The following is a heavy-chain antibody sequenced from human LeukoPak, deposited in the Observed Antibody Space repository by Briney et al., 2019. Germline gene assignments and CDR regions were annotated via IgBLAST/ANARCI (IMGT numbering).Heavy chain of an antibody. CDR1: GYSFTNYW. Sequence: GESLKISCQATGYSFTNYWIGWVRQMPGKGLEWMGIIYPGDSDTRYSPSFQGQVTISADKSISTAYLQWSSLKASDTAMYYCAREATYYDFWSGYGPINAFDIWGQGTMVTVSS. J-gene: IGHJ3*02. CDR2: IYPGDSDT. CDR3: AREATYYDFWSGYGPINAFDI. V-gene: IGHV5-51*01. D-gene: IGHD3-3*01.